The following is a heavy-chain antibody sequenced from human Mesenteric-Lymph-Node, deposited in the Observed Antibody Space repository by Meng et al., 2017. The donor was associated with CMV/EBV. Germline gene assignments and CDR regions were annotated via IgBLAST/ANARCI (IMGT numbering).Heavy chain of an antibody. CDR2: IIPILGIA. V-gene: IGHV1-69*02. Sequence: QVQLVQSGAEGKKPGSSVQVSCKASGGTFSSYTISWVRQAPGQGLEWMGRIIPILGIANYAQKFQGRVTITADKSTSTAYMELSSLRSEDTAMYYCAGGIAAAGSRWFDPWGQGTLVTVSS. J-gene: IGHJ5*02. CDR3: AGGIAAAGSRWFDP. CDR1: GGTFSSYT. D-gene: IGHD6-13*01.